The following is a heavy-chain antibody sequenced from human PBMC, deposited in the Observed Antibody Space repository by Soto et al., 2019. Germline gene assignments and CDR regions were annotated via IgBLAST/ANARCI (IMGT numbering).Heavy chain of an antibody. CDR2: IIPIFGTA. Sequence: GVSVKVSCKASGGTFSSYAISWVRQAPGQGLEWMGGIIPIFGTANYAQKFQGRVTITADKSTSTAYMELSSLRSEDTAVYYCARDGEMATNYYYYYGMDVWGQGTTVTVSS. CDR1: GGTFSSYA. V-gene: IGHV1-69*06. J-gene: IGHJ6*02. D-gene: IGHD5-12*01. CDR3: ARDGEMATNYYYYYGMDV.